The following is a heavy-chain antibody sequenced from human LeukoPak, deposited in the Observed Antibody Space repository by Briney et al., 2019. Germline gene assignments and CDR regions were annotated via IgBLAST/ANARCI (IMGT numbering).Heavy chain of an antibody. D-gene: IGHD5/OR15-5a*01. Sequence: GRSLRLSCAASGFTFSSYAMHWVRQAPGKRLEWVAVISYDGSNKYYADSVKGRFTISRDNSKNTLYLQMNSLRAEDTAVYYCARSPGYSTMAATYSSRPLNYWGQGTLVTVSS. CDR2: ISYDGSNK. CDR1: GFTFSSYA. J-gene: IGHJ4*02. V-gene: IGHV3-30-3*01. CDR3: ARSPGYSTMAATYSSRPLNY.